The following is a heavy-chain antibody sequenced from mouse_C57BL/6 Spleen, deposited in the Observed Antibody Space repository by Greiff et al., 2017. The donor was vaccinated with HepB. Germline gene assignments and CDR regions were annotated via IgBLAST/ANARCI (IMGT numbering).Heavy chain of an antibody. Sequence: VKLQQPGAELVKPGASVKLSCKASGYTFTSYWMHWVKQRPGRGLEWIGRIDPNSGGTKYNKKFKSKATLTVDKPSSTAYMQLSSLTSEDSAVYCCARYSDYHYFDYWGQGTTLTVSS. CDR2: IDPNSGGT. CDR3: ARYSDYHYFDY. D-gene: IGHD2-13*01. J-gene: IGHJ2*01. CDR1: GYTFTSYW. V-gene: IGHV1-72*01.